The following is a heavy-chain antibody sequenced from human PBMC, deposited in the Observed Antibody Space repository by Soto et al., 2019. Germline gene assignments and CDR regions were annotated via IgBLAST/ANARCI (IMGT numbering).Heavy chain of an antibody. Sequence: GASVKVSCKASGFTFTSSAMQWVRQARGQRLEWIGWIVVGSGNTNYAQKFQERVTITRDMSTSTAYMELSSLRSEDTAVYYCAATRPRQLAGYYYGMDVGGQGTTVTVSS. CDR2: IVVGSGNT. V-gene: IGHV1-58*02. J-gene: IGHJ6*02. CDR3: AATRPRQLAGYYYGMDV. CDR1: GFTFTSSA. D-gene: IGHD6-13*01.